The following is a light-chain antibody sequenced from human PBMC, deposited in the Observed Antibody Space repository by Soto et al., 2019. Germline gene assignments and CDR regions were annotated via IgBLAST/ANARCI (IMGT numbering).Light chain of an antibody. V-gene: IGKV3-20*01. CDR3: QQYGSSPLT. Sequence: EIVLTQSPGTLSLSPGERATLSCRASQSVSNSYLAWYQQKPGQAPRLLIYGASSRATGIPDSFSGSGSGTDFTLTISRLEPEDSAVYYCQQYGSSPLTFGGGTKV. CDR1: QSVSNSY. J-gene: IGKJ4*01. CDR2: GAS.